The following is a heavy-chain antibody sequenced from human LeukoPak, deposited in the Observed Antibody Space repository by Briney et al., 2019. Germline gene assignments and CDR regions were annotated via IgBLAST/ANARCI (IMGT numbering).Heavy chain of an antibody. CDR3: AKGRATPVANWYFGL. J-gene: IGHJ2*01. Sequence: GGSLRLSCAASGFTFSSIGMHWVRQAPGKGLEWLAFIRYDGSNKYYADSMKGRLTISRDNSKNTLYLEMNSLRPEDTAMYYCAKGRATPVANWYFGLWGRGTLVTVSS. CDR1: GFTFSSIG. CDR2: IRYDGSNK. V-gene: IGHV3-30*02. D-gene: IGHD2-21*01.